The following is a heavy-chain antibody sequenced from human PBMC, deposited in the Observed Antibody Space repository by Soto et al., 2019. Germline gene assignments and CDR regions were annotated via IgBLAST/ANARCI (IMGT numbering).Heavy chain of an antibody. CDR1: GHTLTEFS. CDR3: AAGGTRWLPSPFDY. J-gene: IGHJ4*02. CDR2: FDPEDGET. D-gene: IGHD1-1*01. Sequence: QVHLVQSGAEVKKPGASVKVSCKVSGHTLTEFSMHWVRQAPGKGLEWMGGFDPEDGETIFAQKFQGRVTMTEDTSTDSAYMELSSLRSEDTAVYYCAAGGTRWLPSPFDYWGQGTLVTVSS. V-gene: IGHV1-24*01.